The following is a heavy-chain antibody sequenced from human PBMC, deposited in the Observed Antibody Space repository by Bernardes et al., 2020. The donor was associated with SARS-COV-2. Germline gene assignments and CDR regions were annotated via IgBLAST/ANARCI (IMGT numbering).Heavy chain of an antibody. CDR3: AKDKPGCGGSCRADASDI. D-gene: IGHD2-15*01. V-gene: IGHV3-23*01. CDR2: IGGGDGPT. CDR1: GFTFSTYV. J-gene: IGHJ3*02. Sequence: GGSLRLSCAASGFTFSTYVMTWVRQAPGKGLEWVSSIGGGDGPTYYADSVKGRFTISRDNSKSTLYLQMNSLRAEDTAVYYCAKDKPGCGGSCRADASDIWGQGTMVTVSS.